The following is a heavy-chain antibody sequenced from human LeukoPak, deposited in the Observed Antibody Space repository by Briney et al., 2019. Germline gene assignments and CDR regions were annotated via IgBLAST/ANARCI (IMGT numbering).Heavy chain of an antibody. V-gene: IGHV4-59*12. CDR1: GGSISSYY. CDR3: AREGSYGTYYYYYYMDV. J-gene: IGHJ6*03. D-gene: IGHD1-26*01. CDR2: IYYSGST. Sequence: SETLSLTCTVSGGSISSYYWSWIRQPPGKGLEWIGYIYYSGSTNYNPSLKSRVTISVDTSKNQFSLKLSSVTAADTAVYYCAREGSYGTYYYYYYMDVWGKGTTVTVSS.